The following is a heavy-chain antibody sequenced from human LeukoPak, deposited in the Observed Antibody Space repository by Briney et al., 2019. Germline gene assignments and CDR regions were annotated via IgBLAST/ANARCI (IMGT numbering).Heavy chain of an antibody. J-gene: IGHJ6*02. V-gene: IGHV3-23*01. CDR2: IGGSGGST. D-gene: IGHD6-13*01. CDR1: GFTFNSYA. CDR3: AKDEAPAAGSWNYYYGMDV. Sequence: PGGSLRLACVASGFTFNSYAMSWVRQAPGKGLEWVSAIGGSGGSTYYADSVKGRFAVSRDDFKNTLFLQMNSLRVEDTAVYYCAKDEAPAAGSWNYYYGMDVWGQGTTVTVSS.